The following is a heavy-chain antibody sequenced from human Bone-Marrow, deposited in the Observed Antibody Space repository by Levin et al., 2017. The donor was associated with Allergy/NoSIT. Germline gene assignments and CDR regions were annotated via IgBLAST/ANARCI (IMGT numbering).Heavy chain of an antibody. CDR1: GFTIKDYY. CDR2: ISSSGSTK. CDR3: ARETCTSSTCEYHYYYYYGLDV. Sequence: TGGSLRLSCAASGFTIKDYYMSWIRQAPGKGLEWVSYISSSGSTKYYSDSVKGRFTISRDNAKNSLFLQMNSLRADDTAVYYCARETCTSSTCEYHYYYYYGLDVWGQGTTVTVSS. J-gene: IGHJ6*02. V-gene: IGHV3-11*01. D-gene: IGHD2-2*01.